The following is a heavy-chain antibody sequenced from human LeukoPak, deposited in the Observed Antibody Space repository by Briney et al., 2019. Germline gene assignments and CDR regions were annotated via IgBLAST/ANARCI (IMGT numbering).Heavy chain of an antibody. D-gene: IGHD3-16*02. V-gene: IGHV3-9*01. CDR1: GFTFDDYA. Sequence: GGSLRLSCAASGFTFDDYAMHWVRKAPGKGLEWVSGISWNSGSIGYADSVKGRFTISRDNAKNSLYLQMDSLRAEDTAFYYCAKDFMITFGGVIGTTPFDYWGQGTLVTVSS. CDR3: AKDFMITFGGVIGTTPFDY. CDR2: ISWNSGSI. J-gene: IGHJ4*02.